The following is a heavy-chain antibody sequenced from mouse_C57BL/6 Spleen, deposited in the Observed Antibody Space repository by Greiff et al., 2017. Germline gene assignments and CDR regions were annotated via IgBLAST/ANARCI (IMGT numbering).Heavy chain of an antibody. CDR3: ARQATVVPYYFDY. V-gene: IGHV5-6*02. CDR2: ISSGGSYT. J-gene: IGHJ2*01. Sequence: EVMLVESGGDLVKPGGSLKLSCAASGFTFSSYGMSWVRQTPDKRLEWVATISSGGSYTYSPDSVKGRFTISRDNAKNTLYLQMSSLKSEDTAMYYCARQATVVPYYFDYWGQGTTLTVSS. D-gene: IGHD1-1*01. CDR1: GFTFSSYG.